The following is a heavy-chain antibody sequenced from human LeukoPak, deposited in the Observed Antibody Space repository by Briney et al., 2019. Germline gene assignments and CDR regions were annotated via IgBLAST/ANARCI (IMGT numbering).Heavy chain of an antibody. J-gene: IGHJ4*02. D-gene: IGHD1-1*01. Sequence: ASVKVSCKASGYTFTGYYMHWVRQAPGQGPEWMGWINPNSGGTNYAQKFQGRVTMTRDTSISTAYMELSRLRSDDTAVYYCARGKEQEERNTFDYWGQGTLVTVSS. CDR2: INPNSGGT. CDR1: GYTFTGYY. CDR3: ARGKEQEERNTFDY. V-gene: IGHV1-2*02.